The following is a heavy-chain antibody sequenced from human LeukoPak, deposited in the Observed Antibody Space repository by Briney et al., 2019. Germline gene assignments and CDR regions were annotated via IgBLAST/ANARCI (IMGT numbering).Heavy chain of an antibody. CDR2: INPNSGGT. D-gene: IGHD3-16*01. J-gene: IGHJ4*02. CDR1: GYTFTDYY. V-gene: IGHV1-2*02. Sequence: GASVRVSCKASGYTFTDYYMHWVRQAPGQGLEWMGWINPNSGGTDYAQKFQGRVTMIRDTSISTAYMELSRLTSDDTAMYYCARREGVRSLGEATDFEYWGQGTLVSVSS. CDR3: ARREGVRSLGEATDFEY.